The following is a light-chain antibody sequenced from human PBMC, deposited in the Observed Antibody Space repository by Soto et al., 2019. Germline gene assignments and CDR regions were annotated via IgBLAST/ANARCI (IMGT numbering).Light chain of an antibody. CDR3: QQYNNWPPT. Sequence: EIVMTHSPATLSVSPGERATLSFSSSQSVSSNLALYQQKPGQAPRLLIYGASTRATGIPARFSGSGSGTEFTLTISSLQSEDFAVYYCQQYNNWPPTFGQGTKVDIK. V-gene: IGKV3-15*01. J-gene: IGKJ1*01. CDR1: QSVSSN. CDR2: GAS.